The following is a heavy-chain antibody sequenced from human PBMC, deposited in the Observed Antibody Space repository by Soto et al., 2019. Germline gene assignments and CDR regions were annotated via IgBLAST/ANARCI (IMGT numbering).Heavy chain of an antibody. CDR2: INAGNGNT. Sequence: ASVKVSCKASGYTFTSYAMHWVRQAPGQRLEWMGWINAGNGNTKYSQKFQGRVTITRDTSTSTAYMELSSLRSEDTAVYYCARGRTEWLRLYIFDYWGQGTLVTVSS. CDR1: GYTFTSYA. J-gene: IGHJ4*02. CDR3: ARGRTEWLRLYIFDY. V-gene: IGHV1-3*01. D-gene: IGHD5-12*01.